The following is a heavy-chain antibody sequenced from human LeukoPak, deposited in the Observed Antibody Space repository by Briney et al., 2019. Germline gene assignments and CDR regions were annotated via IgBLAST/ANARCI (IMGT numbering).Heavy chain of an antibody. Sequence: TLSLTCTVSGGSISSYYWSCISQPPGGTLEWLALIYWDDEKSYSTSLKNRLTITKETSKNQVVFTMTNMDPVATTTYYYALTVDTAMVGYAFDIWGQGTMVTVSS. CDR2: IYWDDEK. CDR3: ALTVDTAMVGYAFDI. V-gene: IGHV2-5*08. J-gene: IGHJ3*02. D-gene: IGHD5-18*01. CDR1: GGSISSYYW.